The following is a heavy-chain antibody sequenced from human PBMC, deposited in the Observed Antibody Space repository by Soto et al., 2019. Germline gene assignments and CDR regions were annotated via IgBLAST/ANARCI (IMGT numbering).Heavy chain of an antibody. J-gene: IGHJ5*02. CDR1: GGSISSGGYY. CDR3: AREEGGVYDHRWCDP. CDR2: IYYSGST. Sequence: QVQLQESGPGLVKPSQTLSLTCTVSGGSISSGGYYWSWIRQHPGKGLEWIGYIYYSGSTYYNPSLKSRVTISVDTSKNQFSLKRSSVTAADTAVYYCAREEGGVYDHRWCDPWGQGTLVTVSS. D-gene: IGHD3-16*01. V-gene: IGHV4-31*03.